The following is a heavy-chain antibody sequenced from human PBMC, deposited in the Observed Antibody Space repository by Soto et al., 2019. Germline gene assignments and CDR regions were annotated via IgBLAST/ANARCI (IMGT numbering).Heavy chain of an antibody. CDR2: IYSGGST. CDR3: ARAAWDGGNSGY. J-gene: IGHJ4*02. D-gene: IGHD2-21*02. V-gene: IGHV3-53*01. Sequence: GSLRLSCAASGFTVSSNYMSWVRQAPGKGLEWVSVIYSGGSTYYADSVKGRFTIARDNSKNTLYLQMNSLRAEDTAVYYCARAAWDGGNSGYWGQGTLVTVSS. CDR1: GFTVSSNY.